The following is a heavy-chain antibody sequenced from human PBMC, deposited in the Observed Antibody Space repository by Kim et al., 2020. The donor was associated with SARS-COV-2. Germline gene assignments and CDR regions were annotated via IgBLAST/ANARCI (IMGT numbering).Heavy chain of an antibody. CDR3: AKGSATYYKTGWFDP. J-gene: IGHJ5*02. D-gene: IGHD3-10*01. CDR2: LSWNGGTL. Sequence: GGSLRLSCAASGFAFDDFAMHWVRQAPGKGLEWVSGLSWNGGTLAYANSVKGRFIISRDNAKSSLNLQMNSLRPEDTALYYCAKGSATYYKTGWFDPWGQGTLVTVSS. CDR1: GFAFDDFA. V-gene: IGHV3-9*01.